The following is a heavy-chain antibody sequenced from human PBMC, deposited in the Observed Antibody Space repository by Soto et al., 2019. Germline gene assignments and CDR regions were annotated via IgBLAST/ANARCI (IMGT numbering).Heavy chain of an antibody. CDR3: AREVISPAKSDAFDI. J-gene: IGHJ3*02. D-gene: IGHD3-3*02. CDR1: GGSLSSDNFF. Sequence: QVQLQESGPGLVKPSQTLSVTCTVSGGSLSSDNFFWSWVRQHPETGLEWVGYIYHTGAAYYNPSLKSRLTISLDTSKNRFSLSLISVTAADTAVYYCAREVISPAKSDAFDIWGQGTMVTVSS. CDR2: IYHTGAA. V-gene: IGHV4-31*03.